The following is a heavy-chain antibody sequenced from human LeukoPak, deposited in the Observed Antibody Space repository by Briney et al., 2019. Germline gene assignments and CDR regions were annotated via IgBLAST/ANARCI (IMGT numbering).Heavy chain of an antibody. J-gene: IGHJ4*02. CDR3: ARVEYSSGWYTHYYFDY. D-gene: IGHD6-19*01. V-gene: IGHV3-21*01. CDR2: ISSSSSYI. CDR1: GFTFYNYA. Sequence: GGSLRLSCAASGFTFYNYAMSWVRQAPGKGLEWVSSISSSSSYIYYADSVKGRFTISRDNAKNSLYLQMNSLRAEDTAVYYCARVEYSSGWYTHYYFDYWGQGTLVTVSS.